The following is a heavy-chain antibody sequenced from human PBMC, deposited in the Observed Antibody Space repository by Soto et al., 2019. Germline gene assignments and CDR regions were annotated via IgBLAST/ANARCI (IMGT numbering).Heavy chain of an antibody. D-gene: IGHD3-16*01. CDR2: IGTAGDT. V-gene: IGHV3-13*01. Sequence: EVQLVESGGGLVQPGGSLRLSCAASGFTFSSYDMHWVRQATGKGLEWVSAIGTAGDTYYPGSVKGRFTISRENAKNSMYLQMNSRRAEDTAVYYCARAGERGPFGGCYVRAYYYYGMDVWGQGTTVTVSS. CDR3: ARAGERGPFGGCYVRAYYYYGMDV. J-gene: IGHJ6*02. CDR1: GFTFSSYD.